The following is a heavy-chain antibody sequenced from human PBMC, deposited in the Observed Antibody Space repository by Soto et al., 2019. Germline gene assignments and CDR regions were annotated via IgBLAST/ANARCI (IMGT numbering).Heavy chain of an antibody. J-gene: IGHJ4*02. V-gene: IGHV4-31*03. CDR3: ARGKYYDILTGPDY. D-gene: IGHD3-9*01. Sequence: SETLSLTCTVSGGSISSGGYYWSWIRQHPGKGLEWIGYIYYSGSTYYNPSLKSRVTISVDTSKNQFSLKLSSVTAADTAVYYCARGKYYDILTGPDYWAQGTLVTVSS. CDR1: GGSISSGGYY. CDR2: IYYSGST.